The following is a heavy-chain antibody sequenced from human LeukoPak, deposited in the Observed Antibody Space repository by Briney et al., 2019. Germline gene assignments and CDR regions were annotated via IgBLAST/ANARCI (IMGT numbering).Heavy chain of an antibody. CDR1: GFSVRTNY. V-gene: IGHV3-74*01. CDR3: ARGLGYCSGGACSV. D-gene: IGHD2-15*01. J-gene: IGHJ4*02. CDR2: INTDGSST. Sequence: GGSLRLSCAPSGFSVRTNYMSWVRQAPGEGRVWVSRINTDGSSTNYAGSVKGRFTISRDNAKNTLFLQMNSLRADDTAVYYCARGLGYCSGGACSVWGQGTLVTVSS.